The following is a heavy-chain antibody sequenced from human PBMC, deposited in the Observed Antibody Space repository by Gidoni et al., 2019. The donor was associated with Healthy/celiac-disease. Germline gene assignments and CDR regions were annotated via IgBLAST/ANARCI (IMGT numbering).Heavy chain of an antibody. J-gene: IGHJ4*02. CDR2: IKQDGSEK. V-gene: IGHV3-7*01. CDR3: ARQMRSRIAAAGVDY. CDR1: GFTFSSSG. Sequence: EVQLVASGGGLVQRGGSLRLSGPASGFTFSSSGMNWVRQAPGKGLEWVANIKQDGSEKYYVDSVKGRFTISRDNAKNSLYLQMNSLRAEDTAVYYCARQMRSRIAAAGVDYWGQGTLVTVSS. D-gene: IGHD6-13*01.